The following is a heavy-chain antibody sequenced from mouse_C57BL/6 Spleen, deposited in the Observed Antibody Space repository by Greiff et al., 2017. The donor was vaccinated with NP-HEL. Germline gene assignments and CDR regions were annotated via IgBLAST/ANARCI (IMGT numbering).Heavy chain of an antibody. CDR1: GFSLTSYA. D-gene: IGHD2-5*01. V-gene: IGHV2-9-1*01. Sequence: QVQLQQSGPGLVAPSQSLSITCTVSGFSLTSYAISWVRQPPGKGLEWLGVIWTGGGTNYNSALKSRLSISKDNSKSQVFLKMNSLQTDDTARYYSARKNSNYEGGAMDYWGQGTSVTVSS. CDR3: ARKNSNYEGGAMDY. CDR2: IWTGGGT. J-gene: IGHJ4*01.